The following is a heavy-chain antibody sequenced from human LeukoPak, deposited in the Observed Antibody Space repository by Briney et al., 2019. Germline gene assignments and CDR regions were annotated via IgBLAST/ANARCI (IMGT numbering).Heavy chain of an antibody. D-gene: IGHD2-15*01. CDR1: GGTFSSYA. V-gene: IGHV1-69*13. Sequence: GASVKVSCKASGGTFSSYAISWVRQAPGQGLEWMGGIIPIFGTANYAQKFQGRVTITADESTSTAYMELSSLRSEDTAVYYCARDRCSGSGGSCYDYWGQGTLVTVSS. J-gene: IGHJ4*02. CDR3: ARDRCSGSGGSCYDY. CDR2: IIPIFGTA.